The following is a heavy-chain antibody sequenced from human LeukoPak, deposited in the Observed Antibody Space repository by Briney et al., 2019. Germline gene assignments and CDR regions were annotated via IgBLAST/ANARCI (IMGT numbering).Heavy chain of an antibody. D-gene: IGHD3-9*01. CDR3: AKEDLGYHDNYYYYYGMDV. J-gene: IGHJ6*02. V-gene: IGHV3-30*18. Sequence: GGSLRLSCAASGFTFSSYGMHWVRQAPGKGLEWVAVISYDGSNKYYADSVKGRFTISRDNSKNTLYLQMNSLRAEDTAVYYCAKEDLGYHDNYYYYYGMDVWGQGTTVTVSS. CDR1: GFTFSSYG. CDR2: ISYDGSNK.